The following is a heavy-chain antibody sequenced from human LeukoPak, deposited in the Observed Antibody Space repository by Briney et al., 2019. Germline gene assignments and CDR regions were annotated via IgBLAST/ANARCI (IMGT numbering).Heavy chain of an antibody. D-gene: IGHD1-1*01. Sequence: GGSLRLSCAASGFIFSSYAMSWVRQAPGKGLEWASSVTNSGGSTYYADSVKGRFAISRDNSKNTLYLQMNTLRADDTAVYYCVQETGHNWGYLDYWGQGTLVTVSS. CDR2: VTNSGGST. V-gene: IGHV3-23*01. CDR1: GFIFSSYA. J-gene: IGHJ4*02. CDR3: VQETGHNWGYLDY.